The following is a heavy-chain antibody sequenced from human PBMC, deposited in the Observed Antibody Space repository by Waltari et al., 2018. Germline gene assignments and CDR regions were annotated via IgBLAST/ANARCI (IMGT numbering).Heavy chain of an antibody. V-gene: IGHV3-21*02. J-gene: IGHJ4*02. CDR1: EFIFSNYD. CDR2: ISRGSSYG. Sequence: EVQLVESGGGLVKPGGSLRLSCAASEFIFSNYDMNWVRQAPGKGLEGVSSISRGSSYGYDADSVKGRFSSSRDNAKNALYLQMNSLRAEDTAVYYCARAHGAAARLDFDYWGQGTLVTVSS. D-gene: IGHD6-25*01. CDR3: ARAHGAAARLDFDY.